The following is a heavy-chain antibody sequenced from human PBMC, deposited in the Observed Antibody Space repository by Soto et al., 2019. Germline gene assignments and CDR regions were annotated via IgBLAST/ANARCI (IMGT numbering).Heavy chain of an antibody. D-gene: IGHD4-17*01. V-gene: IGHV3-74*01. Sequence: EVQLVESGGGLVQTGGSLRLSCAVSGFTFSNYWMHWGRQAPGQGLAWVSRINSDGSSTSYADFVKGRFTISRDNAKNTLYLHMNSLRAEDTAVSYCARFRVDGDEVPWGQGTVVTVSS. J-gene: IGHJ5*02. CDR1: GFTFSNYW. CDR3: ARFRVDGDEVP. CDR2: INSDGSST.